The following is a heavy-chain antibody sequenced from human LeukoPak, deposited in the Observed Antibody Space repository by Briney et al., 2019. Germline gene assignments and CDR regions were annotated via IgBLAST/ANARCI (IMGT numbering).Heavy chain of an antibody. CDR2: IYTSGST. CDR3: ARELYYYDSSGPPEDY. J-gene: IGHJ4*02. V-gene: IGHV4-4*07. Sequence: SETLSFTCTVSGGSISSYYWSWIRQPAGKGLEWIGRIYTSGSTNYNPSLKSRVTISVDTSKNQFSLKLSSVTAADTAVYYCARELYYYDSSGPPEDYWGQGTLVTVSS. D-gene: IGHD3-22*01. CDR1: GGSISSYY.